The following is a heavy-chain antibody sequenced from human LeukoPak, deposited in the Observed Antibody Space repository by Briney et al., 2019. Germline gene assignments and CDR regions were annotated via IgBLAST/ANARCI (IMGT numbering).Heavy chain of an antibody. V-gene: IGHV3-53*04. J-gene: IGHJ4*02. Sequence: GGSLRLSCAASGFTVSSNFMSWVRQAPGKGLEWVSVIYSGGSTYYADSVKGRFTISRHNSKNTLYLQMNSLRAEDTAVYYCARLYGTFLECSPYFDYWGQGTLVTVSS. D-gene: IGHD3-3*02. CDR2: IYSGGST. CDR1: GFTVSSNF. CDR3: ARLYGTFLECSPYFDY.